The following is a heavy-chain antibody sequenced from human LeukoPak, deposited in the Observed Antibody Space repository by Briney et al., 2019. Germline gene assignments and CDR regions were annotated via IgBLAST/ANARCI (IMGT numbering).Heavy chain of an antibody. J-gene: IGHJ4*02. D-gene: IGHD2/OR15-2a*01. CDR3: ARSDPEEVISGDDY. V-gene: IGHV1-18*01. Sequence: ASVKVSCKASGGTFTSYAISWVRQAPGQGLEWMGWISAYNGNTNYAQKLQGRATMTTDTSTSTAYMELRSLRSDDTAVHYCARSDPEEVISGDDYWGQGTLVTVSS. CDR1: GGTFTSYA. CDR2: ISAYNGNT.